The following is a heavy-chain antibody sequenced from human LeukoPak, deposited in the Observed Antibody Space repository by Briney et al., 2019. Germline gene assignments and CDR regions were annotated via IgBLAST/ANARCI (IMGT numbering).Heavy chain of an antibody. CDR2: IKQDGSEK. Sequence: QPGGSLRLSCAASGFTFSSYWMSWVRQAPGKGLEWVANIKQDGSEKYYADSVKGRFTISRDNSKNTLYVQMNSLRVDDTAVYYCAKAPRFGDHAAEYFYYYMDVWGKGTTVTVSS. CDR3: AKAPRFGDHAAEYFYYYMDV. J-gene: IGHJ6*03. CDR1: GFTFSSYW. V-gene: IGHV3-7*03. D-gene: IGHD3-16*01.